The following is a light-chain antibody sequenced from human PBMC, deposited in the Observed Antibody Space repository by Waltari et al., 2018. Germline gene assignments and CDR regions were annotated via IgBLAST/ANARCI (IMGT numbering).Light chain of an antibody. CDR3: CSYAGSSTVK. CDR1: SSDVGSYTL. Sequence: QSALTQPASVSGSPGQSITISCTGTSSDVGSYTLVSWYQQHPGKAPRLMIYADRNRPSGSSNRFSGSKSGNTASLTISGLQAEDEAAYYCCSYAGSSTVKFGEGTYLTVL. J-gene: IGLJ2*01. CDR2: ADR. V-gene: IGLV2-23*01.